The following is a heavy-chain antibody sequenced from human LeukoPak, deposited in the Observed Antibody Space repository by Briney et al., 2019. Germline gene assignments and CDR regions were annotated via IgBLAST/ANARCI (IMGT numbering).Heavy chain of an antibody. Sequence: KPSETLSLTCTVSGGSISSYYWSWIRQPAGKGLEWVGRIYTSGSTNYNPSLKSRVTMSVDTSKNQFSLKLSSVTAEDTAVYYCARHRSGGSQDDAFDIWGQGTMVTVSS. J-gene: IGHJ3*02. CDR1: GGSISSYY. V-gene: IGHV4-4*07. CDR2: IYTSGST. CDR3: ARHRSGGSQDDAFDI. D-gene: IGHD2-15*01.